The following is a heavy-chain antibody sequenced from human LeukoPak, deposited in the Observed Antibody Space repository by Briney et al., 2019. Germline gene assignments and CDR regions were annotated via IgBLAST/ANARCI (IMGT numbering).Heavy chain of an antibody. J-gene: IGHJ4*02. V-gene: IGHV3-48*03. CDR2: ISSSGSTI. D-gene: IGHD6-13*01. CDR1: GVTFSSYE. Sequence: GGSLRLSCAASGVTFSSYEMNWVRQAPGKGLEWVSYISSSGSTIYYADSVKGRFTISRDNAMNSLYLQMNSLRVEDTAVYYCARDPGIAAAGTVGYFDSWGQGILVTVSS. CDR3: ARDPGIAAAGTVGYFDS.